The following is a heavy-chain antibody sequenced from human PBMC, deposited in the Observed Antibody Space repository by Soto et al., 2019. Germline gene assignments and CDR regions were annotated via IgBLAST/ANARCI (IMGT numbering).Heavy chain of an antibody. V-gene: IGHV3-21*01. CDR2: ISTSSTYI. D-gene: IGHD5-12*01. Sequence: GGSLRLSCAASGFTFSAYTMNWVRQAPGKGLEWVSSISTSSTYISYADSVKGRFTISRDNAKNSLYLQLNRLRAEDTAVYYCARDEYSGYEAKFDYWGQGTLVTVSS. CDR1: GFTFSAYT. J-gene: IGHJ4*02. CDR3: ARDEYSGYEAKFDY.